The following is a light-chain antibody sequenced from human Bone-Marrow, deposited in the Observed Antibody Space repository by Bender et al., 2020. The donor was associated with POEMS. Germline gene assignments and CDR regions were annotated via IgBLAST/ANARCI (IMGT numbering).Light chain of an antibody. J-gene: IGLJ2*01. CDR2: DVS. CDR1: SSDIGAFDH. Sequence: QSALTQPASVSGSPGQSITISCSGSSSDIGAFDHVSWYQQHPVKAPTLLIYDVSDRPSEVSARFSGSKSGNTASLTVSGLLSEDEADYYCSSFAASNNLVFGGGTRVTVL. CDR3: SSFAASNNLV. V-gene: IGLV2-14*03.